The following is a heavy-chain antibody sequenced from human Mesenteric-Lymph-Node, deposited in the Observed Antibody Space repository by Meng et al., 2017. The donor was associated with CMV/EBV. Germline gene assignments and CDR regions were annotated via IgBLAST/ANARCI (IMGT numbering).Heavy chain of an antibody. Sequence: ESLKISCAASGFIFSNYEMNWVRQSPGKGLEWLGYIHYSESTKYNPSLESRVTMSLDRSRNQFSLRLSSVTAADTAVYFCVRGVSPTEWPLEKWGQGTLVTVSS. J-gene: IGHJ4*02. CDR2: IHYSEST. V-gene: IGHV4-59*01. CDR1: GFIFSNYE. CDR3: VRGVSPTEWPLEK. D-gene: IGHD3-3*01.